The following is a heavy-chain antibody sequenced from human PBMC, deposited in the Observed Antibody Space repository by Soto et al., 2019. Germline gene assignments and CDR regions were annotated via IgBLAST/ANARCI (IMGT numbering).Heavy chain of an antibody. V-gene: IGHV4-31*03. D-gene: IGHD1-1*01. Sequence: QVQLQESGPGLVKPSQTLSLTCTVSGGSISSGGYYWSWIRQHPGKGLEWIGYIHYSGSTYYNPSLKSRVTISVVTSKYQFSLKLSSLTAADTAVLYWARGTWGVRRGQDWGQGLLVTVSS. CDR1: GGSISSGGYY. CDR3: ARGTWGVRRGQD. CDR2: IHYSGST. J-gene: IGHJ4*02.